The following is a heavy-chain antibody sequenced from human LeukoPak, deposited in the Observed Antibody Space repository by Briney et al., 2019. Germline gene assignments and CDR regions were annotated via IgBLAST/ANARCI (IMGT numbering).Heavy chain of an antibody. J-gene: IGHJ4*02. D-gene: IGHD6-19*01. CDR3: AREQSGTRGWYTVDY. V-gene: IGHV3-23*01. CDR2: IRPDGDRT. Sequence: GGSLRLSCAASGFTFSTYAITWVRQGPGKGLEWVSAIRPDGDRTYYANSVRGRFTISRDNSKDTVYLQINGLRVEDTAVHYCAREQSGTRGWYTVDYWGQGTLVTVSS. CDR1: GFTFSTYA.